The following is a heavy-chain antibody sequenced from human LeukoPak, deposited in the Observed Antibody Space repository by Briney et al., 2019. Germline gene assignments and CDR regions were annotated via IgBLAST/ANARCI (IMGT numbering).Heavy chain of an antibody. Sequence: GGSLRLSCAASGFTFSNYAMDWVRQAPGKGLEWVAVISYDGSNKYYADSVKGRFTISRDNSKNTLYLQMNSLRAEDTAVYYCARAGPGGAFDIWGQGTMVTVSS. CDR3: ARAGPGGAFDI. CDR2: ISYDGSNK. J-gene: IGHJ3*02. V-gene: IGHV3-30-3*01. CDR1: GFTFSNYA.